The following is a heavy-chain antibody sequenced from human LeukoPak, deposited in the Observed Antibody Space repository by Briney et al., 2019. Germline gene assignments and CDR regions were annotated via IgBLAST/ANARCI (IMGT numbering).Heavy chain of an antibody. V-gene: IGHV3-74*01. D-gene: IGHD1-7*01. CDR1: GLTFRTTW. Sequence: GGSLRLSCATSGLTFRTTWMHWVRQAPGKGLMWVSRMNGEGTTIDYADSVKGRFTVPRDYAKNTLFLQMNNLRTEDTALYFCATARNFRFEYWGQGSLVIVSA. CDR3: ATARNFRFEY. J-gene: IGHJ4*02. CDR2: MNGEGTTI.